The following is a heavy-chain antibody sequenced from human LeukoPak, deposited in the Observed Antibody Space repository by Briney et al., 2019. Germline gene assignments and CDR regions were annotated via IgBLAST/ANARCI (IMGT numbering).Heavy chain of an antibody. CDR3: ARAHYVWGSYRYFDY. CDR1: GYSISSGYY. V-gene: IGHV4-61*01. Sequence: PSETLSLTCSVSGYSISSGYYWGWIRQPPGKGLEWIGYIYYSGSTNYNPSLKSRVTISVDTSKNQFSLKLSSVTAADTAVYYCARAHYVWGSYRYFDYWGQGTLVTVSS. D-gene: IGHD3-16*02. J-gene: IGHJ4*02. CDR2: IYYSGST.